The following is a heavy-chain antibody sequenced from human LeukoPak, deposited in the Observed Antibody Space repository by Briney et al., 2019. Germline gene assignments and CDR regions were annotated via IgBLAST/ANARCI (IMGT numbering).Heavy chain of an antibody. D-gene: IGHD3-10*01. Sequence: SETLSLTCAVYGGSFSIYYWSWIRQPPGKGLEWIGEINHSGRTNYNPSLKSRVTISVDTSKNQFSLKLSSVTAADTAIYYCARGVGFAKIDYWGQGTLVTVSS. V-gene: IGHV4-34*01. CDR2: INHSGRT. CDR1: GGSFSIYY. J-gene: IGHJ4*02. CDR3: ARGVGFAKIDY.